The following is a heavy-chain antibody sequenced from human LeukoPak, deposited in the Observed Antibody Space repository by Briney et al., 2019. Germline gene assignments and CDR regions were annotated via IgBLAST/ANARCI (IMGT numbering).Heavy chain of an antibody. V-gene: IGHV1-2*02. J-gene: IGHJ5*02. CDR2: INPNSGGT. CDR3: ARVDLAGTTGTTGNWFDP. CDR1: GYTFTGYY. Sequence: GASVKVSCKASGYTFTGYYMHWVRQAPGQGLEWMGWINPNSGGTNYAQKFQGRVTMTRDTSISTAYMELSRLRSDDTAVYYCARVDLAGTTGTTGNWFDPWGQGTLVTVSS. D-gene: IGHD1-1*01.